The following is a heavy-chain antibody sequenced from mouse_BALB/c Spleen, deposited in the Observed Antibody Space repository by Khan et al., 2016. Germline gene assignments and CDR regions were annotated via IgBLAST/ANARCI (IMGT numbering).Heavy chain of an antibody. CDR2: ISPGNGAN. J-gene: IGHJ3*01. CDR3: KRGRRFAY. CDR1: GYTFTDHA. Sequence: QVQLQQSDAELVKPGASVKISCKASGYTFTDHAIHWVKQKPEQGLEWIGYISPGNGANKYNEKIKGKAILTEDKTSSIAYMQLNRLTSEDSAVYFCKRGRRFAYWGRETLVTVSA. D-gene: IGHD3-3*01. V-gene: IGHV1S53*02.